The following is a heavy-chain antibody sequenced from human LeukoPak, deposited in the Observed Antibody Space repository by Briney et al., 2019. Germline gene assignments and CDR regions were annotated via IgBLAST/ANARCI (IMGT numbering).Heavy chain of an antibody. J-gene: IGHJ6*02. V-gene: IGHV3-23*01. CDR2: ISGSGGST. CDR1: GFTFSSYA. CDR3: AKDRNMVTGRGYYYGMDV. Sequence: GGSLRLSCAASGFTFSSYAMSWVRQAPGKGLEWVSAISGSGGSTYYADSVKGRFTISRDNSKNTLYLQMNSLRAEDTAVYYCAKDRNMVTGRGYYYGMDVWGQGTTVTVSS. D-gene: IGHD5-18*01.